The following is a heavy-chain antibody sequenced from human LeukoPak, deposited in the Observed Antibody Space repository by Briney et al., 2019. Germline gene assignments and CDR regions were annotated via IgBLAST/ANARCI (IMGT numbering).Heavy chain of an antibody. Sequence: GGSLRLSCAASGFTFSSYWMSWVRQAPGKGLEWVANIKQDGSEIYYVDSVRGRSTISRDNAKNSLYLQMNSLRAEDTAVYYCARPSLNTGSYFDYWSQGILVSVSS. J-gene: IGHJ4*02. CDR3: ARPSLNTGSYFDY. V-gene: IGHV3-7*01. CDR1: GFTFSSYW. D-gene: IGHD1-26*01. CDR2: IKQDGSEI.